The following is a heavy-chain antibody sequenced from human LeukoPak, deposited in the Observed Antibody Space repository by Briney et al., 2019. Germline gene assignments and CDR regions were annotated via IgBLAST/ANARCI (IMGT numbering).Heavy chain of an antibody. CDR3: ARQWDSSGYHEYFQH. CDR2: IYYSGTT. CDR1: GGSISSSGFY. J-gene: IGHJ1*01. Sequence: SETLSLTCTVSGGSISSSGFYWGWIRQPPGMGLEWIGSIYYSGTTYYNPSLKSRVTISVDTSKNQFSLKLSSVTAAETAGYYCARQWDSSGYHEYFQHWGQGTLVTVSS. V-gene: IGHV4-39*01. D-gene: IGHD3-22*01.